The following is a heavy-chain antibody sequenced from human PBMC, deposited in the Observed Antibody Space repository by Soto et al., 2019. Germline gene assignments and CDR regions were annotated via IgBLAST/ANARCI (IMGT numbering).Heavy chain of an antibody. J-gene: IGHJ3*02. Sequence: ASVKVSCKASGGTFSSYSISWVRQAPGQGLEWIGWIVVGSGNTNYAQKFQERVAITRDMSTSTAYMELSSLRSEDTAVYYCAAEDPLKSEHDAFDIWGQGTMVTVSS. CDR1: GGTFSSYS. D-gene: IGHD1-26*01. CDR3: AAEDPLKSEHDAFDI. V-gene: IGHV1-58*02. CDR2: IVVGSGNT.